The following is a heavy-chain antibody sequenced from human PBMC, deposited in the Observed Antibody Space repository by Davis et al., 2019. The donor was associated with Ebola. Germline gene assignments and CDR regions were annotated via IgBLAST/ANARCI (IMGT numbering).Heavy chain of an antibody. J-gene: IGHJ6*02. V-gene: IGHV3-64*01. CDR3: ARDLGYYGSGRLVYYYGMDV. CDR1: GFTFSSYA. CDR2: ISSNGGST. D-gene: IGHD3-10*01. Sequence: PGGSLRLSCAASGFTFSSYAMHWVRQAPGKGLEYVSAISSNGGSTYYANSVKGRFTISRDNSKNTLYLQMNSLRAEDTAVYYCARDLGYYGSGRLVYYYGMDVWGQGTTVTVSS.